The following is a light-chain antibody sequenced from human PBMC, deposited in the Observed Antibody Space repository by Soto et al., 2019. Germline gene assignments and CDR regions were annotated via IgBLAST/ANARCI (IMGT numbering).Light chain of an antibody. CDR2: EGS. J-gene: IGLJ1*01. CDR3: CSYARGSTYV. V-gene: IGLV2-23*01. CDR1: SSDVGTYNL. Sequence: QSALTQPASVSGSPGQSITISCTGTSSDVGTYNLVSWYEQHPGKAPKLMIYEGSKRPSGVSNRFSGSKSGNTASLRISGLQAEDEADYYCCSYARGSTYVFGTGTKLTVL.